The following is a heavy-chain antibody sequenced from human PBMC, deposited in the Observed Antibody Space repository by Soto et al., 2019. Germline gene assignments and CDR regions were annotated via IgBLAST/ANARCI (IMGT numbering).Heavy chain of an antibody. V-gene: IGHV4-59*01. CDR1: GGSISSYY. CDR2: IYYSGST. CDR3: ARATPNPLLGYCSGGSCYDYYYYMDV. J-gene: IGHJ6*03. D-gene: IGHD2-15*01. Sequence: SETLSLTCTVSGGSISSYYWSWIRQPPGKGLEWIGYIYYSGSTNYNPSLKSRVTISVDTSKNQFSLKLSSVTAADTAVYYCARATPNPLLGYCSGGSCYDYYYYMDVWGKGTTVTVSS.